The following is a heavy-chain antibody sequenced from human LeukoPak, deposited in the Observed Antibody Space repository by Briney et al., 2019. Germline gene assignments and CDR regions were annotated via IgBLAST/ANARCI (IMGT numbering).Heavy chain of an antibody. J-gene: IGHJ4*02. Sequence: GGSLRLSCAASGFTFSSYSMNWVRRAPGKGLEWVSSISSSSSYIYYADSVKGRFTISRDNAKNSLYLQMNSLRAEDTAVYYCARGLNLWFGELSKPTPFDYWGQGTLVTVSS. V-gene: IGHV3-21*01. CDR3: ARGLNLWFGELSKPTPFDY. D-gene: IGHD3-10*01. CDR2: ISSSSSYI. CDR1: GFTFSSYS.